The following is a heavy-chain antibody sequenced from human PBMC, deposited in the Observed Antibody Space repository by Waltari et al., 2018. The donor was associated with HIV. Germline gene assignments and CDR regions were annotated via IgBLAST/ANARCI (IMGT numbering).Heavy chain of an antibody. D-gene: IGHD3-9*01. J-gene: IGHJ4*02. V-gene: IGHV1-8*02. CDR1: EYTFRSFD. Sequence: QVHLLQSGAEVKKPGASVKDSCRSSEYTFRSFDINWVRQATGQGLEWMGWMNPNSGNAGYSQKCQGRVTMTRDTSTRTAYMELTSLRSEDTAVYYCVTGGRLGAEGVSHDFWGQGTLVTVSS. CDR2: MNPNSGNA. CDR3: VTGGRLGAEGVSHDF.